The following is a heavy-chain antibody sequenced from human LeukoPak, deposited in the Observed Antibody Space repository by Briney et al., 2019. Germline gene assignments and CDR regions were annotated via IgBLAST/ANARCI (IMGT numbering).Heavy chain of an antibody. D-gene: IGHD2-2*01. V-gene: IGHV1-18*01. CDR2: ISGDNGNT. J-gene: IGHJ4*02. CDR1: GCTFTSYG. CDR3: AREDTRRGSRGYFDY. Sequence: RASVKVSCKASGCTFTSYGISWVRQAPGQGLEWMGWISGDNGNTNYAQKLQGRVTMTTDTSTSTAYMELRSLRSDDTAVYYCAREDTRRGSRGYFDYWGQGTLVTVSS.